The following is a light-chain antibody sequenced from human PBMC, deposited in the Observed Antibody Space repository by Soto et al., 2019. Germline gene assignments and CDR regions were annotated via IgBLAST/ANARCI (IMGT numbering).Light chain of an antibody. CDR3: QQYATSPGT. V-gene: IGKV3-20*01. J-gene: IGKJ1*01. CDR2: GAS. CDR1: QSISSTQ. Sequence: EIVLTQSPDTLSLSPGERATLSCRASQSISSTQLVWYQQRPGQAHSLLIFGASSRATGIPDRFSGSGSGTDFTLTISGLEPEDFEVYYCQQYATSPGTFGQGTKVAIK.